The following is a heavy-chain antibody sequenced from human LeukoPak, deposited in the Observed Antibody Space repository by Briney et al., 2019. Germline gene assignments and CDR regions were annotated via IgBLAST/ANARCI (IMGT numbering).Heavy chain of an antibody. CDR3: ARGIAARPPYNY. D-gene: IGHD6-6*01. CDR2: INHSGST. Sequence: PSETLSLTCAVYGGSFSGYYWSWIRQPPGKGLEWIGEINHSGSTNYNPSLKSRVTISVDTSKNQFSLKLSSVTAADTAVYYCARGIAARPPYNYWGQGTLVTVSS. CDR1: GGSFSGYY. J-gene: IGHJ4*02. V-gene: IGHV4-34*01.